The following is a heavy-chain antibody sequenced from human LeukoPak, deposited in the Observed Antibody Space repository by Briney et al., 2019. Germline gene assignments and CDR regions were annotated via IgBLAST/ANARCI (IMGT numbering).Heavy chain of an antibody. CDR1: GYSISSGYY. CDR3: AREYSSSSRAFGI. J-gene: IGHJ3*02. CDR2: IYHNENT. V-gene: IGHV4-38-2*02. Sequence: SETLSLTCAVSGYSISSGYYWGWIRQPPGKGLDWIGSIYHNENTYYNPSLKSRVTISVDTSKNQFSLKLSSVTAADTAVSYCAREYSSSSRAFGIWGQGTMVTVSS. D-gene: IGHD6-6*01.